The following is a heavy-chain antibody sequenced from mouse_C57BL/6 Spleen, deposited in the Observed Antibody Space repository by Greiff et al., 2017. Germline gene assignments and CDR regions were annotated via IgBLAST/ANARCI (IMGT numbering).Heavy chain of an antibody. Sequence: EVMLVESGGGLVKPGGSLKLSCAASGFTFSDYGMHWVRQAPEKGLEWVAYISSGSSTIYYADTVKGRFTISRDNAKNTLFLQMTSLRSEDTAMYYCAIDGYSYAMDYWGQGTSVTVSS. V-gene: IGHV5-17*01. J-gene: IGHJ4*01. CDR1: GFTFSDYG. D-gene: IGHD2-3*01. CDR3: AIDGYSYAMDY. CDR2: ISSGSSTI.